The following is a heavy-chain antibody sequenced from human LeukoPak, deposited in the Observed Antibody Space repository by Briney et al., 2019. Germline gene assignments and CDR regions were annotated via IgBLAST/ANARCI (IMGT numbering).Heavy chain of an antibody. V-gene: IGHV4-34*01. CDR2: INHSGST. D-gene: IGHD3-3*01. CDR1: GGSFSGYY. Sequence: SETLSLTCAVYGGSFSGYYWSWIRQPPGKGLEWIGEINHSGSTNYNPSLKSRVTISIDTSKNQFSLKLSSVTAADTAVYYCARGDFFGYWGQGTLVTVSS. J-gene: IGHJ4*02. CDR3: ARGDFFGY.